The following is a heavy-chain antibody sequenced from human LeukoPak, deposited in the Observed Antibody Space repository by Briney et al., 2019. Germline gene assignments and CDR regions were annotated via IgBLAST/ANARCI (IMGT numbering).Heavy chain of an antibody. CDR2: INGDT. J-gene: IGHJ4*02. Sequence: ASVKVSCKASGYTFTGYYMHWVRQAPGQGLEWMGWINGDTNYAQKFQGRVTMTRDTSISTAYMELSSLRSDDTAVYCCAKDVGEFCSSRNCYASDYWGQGTLVTVST. D-gene: IGHD2-2*01. V-gene: IGHV1-2*02. CDR3: AKDVGEFCSSRNCYASDY. CDR1: GYTFTGYY.